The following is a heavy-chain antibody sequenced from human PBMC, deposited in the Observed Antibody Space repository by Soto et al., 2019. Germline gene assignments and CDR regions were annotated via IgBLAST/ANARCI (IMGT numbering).Heavy chain of an antibody. Sequence: EVQLVESGGGLVKPGGSLRLSCAASGFTFGSYSMNWVRQAPGKGLEWVSSISSSSSYIYYADSVKGRFTISRDNAKNSLYLQMNSLRAEDTAVYYCAREGGMVATPRYFDYWGQGTLVTVSS. CDR1: GFTFGSYS. D-gene: IGHD5-12*01. V-gene: IGHV3-21*01. CDR2: ISSSSSYI. CDR3: AREGGMVATPRYFDY. J-gene: IGHJ4*02.